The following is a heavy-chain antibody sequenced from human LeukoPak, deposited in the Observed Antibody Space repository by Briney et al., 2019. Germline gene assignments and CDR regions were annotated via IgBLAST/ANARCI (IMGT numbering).Heavy chain of an antibody. CDR3: ARTSRITMVRGGMITDHFDY. Sequence: SETLSLTCTVSGGSISSSSYYWGWIRQPPGKGLEWIGSIYYSGSTYYNPSLKSRVTISVDTSKNQFSLKLSSVTAADTAVYYCARTSRITMVRGGMITDHFDYWGQGTLVTVSS. J-gene: IGHJ4*02. CDR1: GGSISSSSYY. CDR2: IYYSGST. D-gene: IGHD3-10*01. V-gene: IGHV4-39*01.